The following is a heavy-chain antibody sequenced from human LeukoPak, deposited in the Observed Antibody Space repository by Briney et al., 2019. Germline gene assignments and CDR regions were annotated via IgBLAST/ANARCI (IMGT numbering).Heavy chain of an antibody. CDR2: ISGSGGST. J-gene: IGHJ4*02. V-gene: IGHV3-23*01. Sequence: GGSLRLSCAASGFTFSSYAMSWVRQAPGKGLEWVSAISGSGGSTYYADSVKGRFTVSRDNSKNTLYLQMNSLRAEDTAVYYCAKSDSSGYYRTDYWGQGTLVTVSS. CDR1: GFTFSSYA. D-gene: IGHD3-22*01. CDR3: AKSDSSGYYRTDY.